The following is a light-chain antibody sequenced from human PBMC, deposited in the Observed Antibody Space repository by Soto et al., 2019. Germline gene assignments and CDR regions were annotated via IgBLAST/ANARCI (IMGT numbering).Light chain of an antibody. Sequence: EIVLTQCPATLSLSPGERATLSCRVSQSVGSSLAWYQQKPGQAPRLLIYDASNRATGIPARFSGSGSGTDFTLTINSLEPEDVAVYYCQQRSYLFTFGGGTKVDI. V-gene: IGKV3-11*01. CDR3: QQRSYLFT. J-gene: IGKJ4*01. CDR2: DAS. CDR1: QSVGSS.